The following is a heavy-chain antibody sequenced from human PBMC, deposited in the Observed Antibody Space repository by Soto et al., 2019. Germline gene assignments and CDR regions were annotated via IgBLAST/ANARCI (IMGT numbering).Heavy chain of an antibody. CDR3: AKDHGGTVTPFDY. J-gene: IGHJ4*02. CDR1: GFTSSSYA. Sequence: EVQLLESGGGLVQPGGSLRLSCAASGFTSSSYAMSWVRQAPGKGLEWVSAISGSGGSTYYADSVKGRFTISRDNSKNTLYLQMNSLRAEDTAVYYCAKDHGGTVTPFDYWGQGTLVTVSS. CDR2: ISGSGGST. D-gene: IGHD4-17*01. V-gene: IGHV3-23*01.